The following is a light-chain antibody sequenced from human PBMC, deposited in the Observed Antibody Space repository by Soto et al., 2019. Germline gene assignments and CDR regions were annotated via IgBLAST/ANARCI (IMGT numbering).Light chain of an antibody. CDR3: CSYAGRYTWV. V-gene: IGLV2-11*01. J-gene: IGLJ3*02. CDR2: AVS. Sequence: QSALTQPRSVSGSPGQSVTISCTGPSSDVSAFNYVSWYQRLPGKAPKLLIYAVSERPSGVSDRFSGSKSGNTASLTISGLQVEDEADYYCCSYAGRYTWVFGGGTKVTVL. CDR1: SSDVSAFNY.